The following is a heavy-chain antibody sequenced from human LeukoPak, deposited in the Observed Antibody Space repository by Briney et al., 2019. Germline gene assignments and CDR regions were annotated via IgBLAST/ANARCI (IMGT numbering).Heavy chain of an antibody. CDR1: GGTFSSYA. J-gene: IGHJ4*02. CDR2: IIPIFGTA. Sequence: GASVKVSCKASGGTFSSYAISWVRQAPGQGLEWMGGIIPIFGTANYAQKFQGRVTITADESTSTAYMELSSLRSEDTAVYYCATQPHSNHLFFDYWGQGTLVTVSS. CDR3: ATQPHSNHLFFDY. D-gene: IGHD4-11*01. V-gene: IGHV1-69*13.